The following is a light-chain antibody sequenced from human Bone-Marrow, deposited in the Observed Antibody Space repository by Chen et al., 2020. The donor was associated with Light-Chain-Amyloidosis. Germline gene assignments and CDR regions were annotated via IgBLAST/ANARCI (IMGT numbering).Light chain of an antibody. V-gene: IGLV3-21*02. Sequence: SYVLTQPSSVSVAPGQTARIPCGGNNIGGKSVPWYQQKPGQAPVVVVYADSDRPAGLPERLSGSNSGNTDTLTIGRVEAGDEGDDYCQVWDARNGLWVFGGGAKVTVL. CDR3: QVWDARNGLWV. CDR2: ADS. CDR1: NIGGKS. J-gene: IGLJ3*02.